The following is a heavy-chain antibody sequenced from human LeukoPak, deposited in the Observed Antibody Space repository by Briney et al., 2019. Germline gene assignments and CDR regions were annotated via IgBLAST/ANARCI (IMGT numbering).Heavy chain of an antibody. Sequence: SGTLSLTCTVSGGSISSYYWSWIRQPAGKGLEWIGRIYSTGSTNYNPSLKSRLTMSVDTSKNQFSLKLTSVTAADTAVYYCARAKDNYRGNDAFDIWGQGTMVTVSS. CDR3: ARAKDNYRGNDAFDI. CDR2: IYSTGST. J-gene: IGHJ3*02. CDR1: GGSISSYY. D-gene: IGHD4/OR15-4a*01. V-gene: IGHV4-4*07.